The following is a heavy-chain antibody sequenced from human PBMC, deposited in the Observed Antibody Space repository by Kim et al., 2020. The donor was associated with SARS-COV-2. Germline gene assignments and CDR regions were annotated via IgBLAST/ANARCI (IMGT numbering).Heavy chain of an antibody. CDR2: IYYSGST. CDR3: ARHYCSSTSCYLGWFDP. J-gene: IGHJ5*02. D-gene: IGHD2-2*01. V-gene: IGHV4-39*01. Sequence: SETLSLTCTVSGGSISSSSYYWGWIRQPPGKGLEWIGSIYYSGSTYYNPSLKSRVTISVDTSKNQFSLKLSSVTAADTAVYYCARHYCSSTSCYLGWFDPWGQGTLVTVSS. CDR1: GGSISSSSYY.